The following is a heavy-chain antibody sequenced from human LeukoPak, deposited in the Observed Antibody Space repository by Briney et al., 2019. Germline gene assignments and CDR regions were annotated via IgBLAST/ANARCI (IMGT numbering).Heavy chain of an antibody. CDR2: ISYDGSNK. D-gene: IGHD6-13*01. V-gene: IGHV3-30-3*01. Sequence: PGGSLRLSCAASGFTFSSYAMHWVRQAPGKGLEWVAVISYDGSNKYYADSVKGRFTISRDNSKNTLYLQMNSLRAEDTAVYYCARGVERQLVPGDYWGQGTLVTVSS. J-gene: IGHJ4*02. CDR1: GFTFSSYA. CDR3: ARGVERQLVPGDY.